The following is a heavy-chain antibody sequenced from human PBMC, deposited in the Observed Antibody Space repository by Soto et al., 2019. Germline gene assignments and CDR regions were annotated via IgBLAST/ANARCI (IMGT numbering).Heavy chain of an antibody. Sequence: QVQLQESGPGLVKPSETLSLTCTVSGGSISSYYWSWIRQPPGKGLEWIGYIYYSGSTNYNPSLKRRVTISVDTSKNQFSLKLSSVPAADTAVYYCARRYAGNFDYWGQGTLVTVSS. D-gene: IGHD2-8*01. J-gene: IGHJ4*02. CDR1: GGSISSYY. V-gene: IGHV4-59*01. CDR3: ARRYAGNFDY. CDR2: IYYSGST.